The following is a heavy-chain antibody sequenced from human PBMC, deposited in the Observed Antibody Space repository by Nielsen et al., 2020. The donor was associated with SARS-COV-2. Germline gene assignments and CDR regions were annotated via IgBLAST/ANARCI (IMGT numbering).Heavy chain of an antibody. CDR2: ISSNGGST. Sequence: GESLKISCSASGFTFSSYAMHWVRQAPGKGLEYVSAISSNGGSTSYADSVKGRFTISRDNAKNTLYLQMNSLRAEDTAVYYCARPPYWGQGTLVTVSS. CDR3: ARPPY. J-gene: IGHJ4*02. CDR1: GFTFSSYA. V-gene: IGHV3-64*04.